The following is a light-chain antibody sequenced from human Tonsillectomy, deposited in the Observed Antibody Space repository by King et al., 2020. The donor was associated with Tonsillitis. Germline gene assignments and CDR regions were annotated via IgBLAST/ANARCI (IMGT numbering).Light chain of an antibody. CDR3: QKHNRGRWR. V-gene: IGKV1-27*01. Sequence: QSGVPSRFSGSRSGTDFTLTINNLQPEDFATYYCQKHNRGRWRFGQGTKV. J-gene: IGKJ1*01.